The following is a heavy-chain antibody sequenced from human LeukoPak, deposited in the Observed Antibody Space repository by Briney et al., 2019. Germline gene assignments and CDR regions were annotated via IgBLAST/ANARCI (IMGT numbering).Heavy chain of an antibody. Sequence: GGSLRLSCAASGFIFGDYGMNWVHQAPGKGLEWVSGIGGRGGRTYYADSVQGRFTISRDNSNNTVDLQMNSLRAEDTAIYYCAKGRIAVAPYYGMDVWGRGTMVSVSS. V-gene: IGHV3-23*01. CDR3: AKGRIAVAPYYGMDV. D-gene: IGHD6-19*01. CDR1: GFIFGDYG. J-gene: IGHJ6*02. CDR2: IGGRGGRT.